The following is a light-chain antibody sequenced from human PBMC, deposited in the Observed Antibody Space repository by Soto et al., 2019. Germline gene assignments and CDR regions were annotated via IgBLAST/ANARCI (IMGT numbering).Light chain of an antibody. V-gene: IGLV2-14*01. CDR3: RSFTGTSALIL. CDR1: SSDVGGYHY. J-gene: IGLJ2*01. Sequence: QSALTQPASVSGSPGQSITISCTGTSSDVGGYHYVSWYQLLPGKAPKLIIFEVSIRPSGVSYRFSGSKSGNTASLTISGLRAEDEGDYFCRSFTGTSALILFGGGTKVTVL. CDR2: EVS.